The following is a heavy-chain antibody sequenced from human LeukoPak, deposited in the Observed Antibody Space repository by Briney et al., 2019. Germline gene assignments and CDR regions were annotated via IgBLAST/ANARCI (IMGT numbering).Heavy chain of an antibody. D-gene: IGHD3-22*01. Sequence: ASVKVSCKASGYTFTGYYMHWVRQAPGQGLEWMGWISAYNGNTNYAQKLQGRVTMTTDTSTSTAYMELRSLRSDDTAVYYCARNPGTYYYGSSGYLPDYWGQGTLVTVSS. CDR3: ARNPGTYYYGSSGYLPDY. V-gene: IGHV1-18*04. CDR1: GYTFTGYY. CDR2: ISAYNGNT. J-gene: IGHJ4*02.